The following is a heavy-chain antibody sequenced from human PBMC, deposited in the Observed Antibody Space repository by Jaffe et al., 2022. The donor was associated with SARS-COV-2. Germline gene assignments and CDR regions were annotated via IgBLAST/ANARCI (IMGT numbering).Heavy chain of an antibody. CDR2: IIPIFGTA. V-gene: IGHV1-69*01. D-gene: IGHD6-6*01. CDR3: ARDSRRVSSSSLLPAQSYNWFDP. CDR1: GGTFSSYA. J-gene: IGHJ5*02. Sequence: QVQLVQSGAEVKKPGSSVKVSCKASGGTFSSYAISWVRQAPGQGLEWMGGIIPIFGTANYAQKFQGRVTITADESTSTAYMELSSLRSEDTAVYYCARDSRRVSSSSLLPAQSYNWFDPWGQGTLVTVSS.